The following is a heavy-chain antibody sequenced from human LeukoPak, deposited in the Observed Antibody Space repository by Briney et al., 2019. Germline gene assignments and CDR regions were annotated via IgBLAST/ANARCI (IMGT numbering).Heavy chain of an antibody. CDR3: ASAYYDSSAPYYFDY. CDR1: GGSFSGYY. V-gene: IGHV4-34*01. J-gene: IGHJ4*02. CDR2: INHSGST. D-gene: IGHD3-22*01. Sequence: PSETLSLTCAVYGGSFSGYYWSWIRQPPGKGLEWIGEINHSGSTNYNPSLKSRVTISVDTSKNQFSLRLSSVTAADTAAYYCASAYYDSSAPYYFDYWGQGTLVTVSS.